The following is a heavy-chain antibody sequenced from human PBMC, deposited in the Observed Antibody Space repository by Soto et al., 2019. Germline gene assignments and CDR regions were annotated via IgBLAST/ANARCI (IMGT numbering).Heavy chain of an antibody. Sequence: SETLSLTCAVSGGSISSGGYSWSWIRQPPGKGLEWIGYIYHSGSTYYNPSLKSRVTISVDRSKNQFSLKLSSVTAADTAVYYCARGGYYDSSGYPSFDYWGQGTLVTVSS. D-gene: IGHD3-22*01. CDR2: IYHSGST. CDR3: ARGGYYDSSGYPSFDY. CDR1: GGSISSGGYS. V-gene: IGHV4-30-2*01. J-gene: IGHJ4*02.